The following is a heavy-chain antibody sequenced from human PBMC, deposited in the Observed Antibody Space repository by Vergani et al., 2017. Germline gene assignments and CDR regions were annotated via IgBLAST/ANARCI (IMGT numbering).Heavy chain of an antibody. CDR1: GGSFTSYH. J-gene: IGHJ6*03. CDR2: IDHTGRP. Sequence: QVQLQQWGGGLLKPSETLSLTCVVNGGSFTSYHWTWIRQSPGEGLEWVGDIDHTGRPDYNPSLKSRLTMSVDMARNQFSLTLNSVTATDTAIYFFARVNTETNGHLYYYYYIDVWGQGTAVTVS. CDR3: ARVNTETNGHLYYYYYIDV. D-gene: IGHD4-11*01. V-gene: IGHV4-34*01.